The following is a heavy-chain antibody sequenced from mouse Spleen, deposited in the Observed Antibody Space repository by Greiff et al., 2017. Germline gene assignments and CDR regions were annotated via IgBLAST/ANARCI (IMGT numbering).Heavy chain of an antibody. J-gene: IGHJ3*01. CDR2: IDPSDSYT. D-gene: IGHD1-3*01. Sequence: QVQLQQSGAELVKPGASVKLSCKASGYTFTSYWMQWVKQRPGQGLEWIGEIDPSDSYTNYNQKFKGKATLTVDTSSSTAYMQLSSLTSEDSAVYYCARGDNHLAYWGQGTLVTVSA. CDR3: ARGDNHLAY. V-gene: IGHV1-50*01. CDR1: GYTFTSYW.